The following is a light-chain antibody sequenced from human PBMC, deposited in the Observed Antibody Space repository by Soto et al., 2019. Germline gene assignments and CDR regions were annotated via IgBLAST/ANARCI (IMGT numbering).Light chain of an antibody. CDR3: QQYNSYHLN. V-gene: IGKV1-5*03. CDR2: KAS. Sequence: DIQMTQSPSTLSASVGDRVTITCRASQTISSWLAWYQQKPGQAPKLLIYKASSLESAVPSRFSGSGSGTEFTLTISGLQPDDLESYYCQQYNSYHLNFGGGTNV. J-gene: IGKJ4*01. CDR1: QTISSW.